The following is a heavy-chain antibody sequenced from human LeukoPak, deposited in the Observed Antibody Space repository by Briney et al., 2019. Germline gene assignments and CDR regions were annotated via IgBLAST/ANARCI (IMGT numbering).Heavy chain of an antibody. D-gene: IGHD2-2*01. V-gene: IGHV3-20*04. CDR3: ARLAGVSSGCSSTSCYALRYYYYYMDV. CDR1: GFTFDDYG. Sequence: PGRSLRLSCAGSGFTFDDYGMSWVRQAPGKGLEWVSGINWNGGSTGHADSVKGRFTISRDNAKNSLYLQMNSLRAEDTALYYCARLAGVSSGCSSTSCYALRYYYYYMDVWGKGTTVTVSS. J-gene: IGHJ6*03. CDR2: INWNGGST.